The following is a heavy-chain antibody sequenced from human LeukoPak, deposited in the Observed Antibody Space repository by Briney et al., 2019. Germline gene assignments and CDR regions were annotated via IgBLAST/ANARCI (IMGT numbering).Heavy chain of an antibody. CDR3: ARELGLYYYDSSGSGDY. V-gene: IGHV1-46*01. CDR1: GYTFTSYY. J-gene: IGHJ4*02. CDR2: INPSGGST. Sequence: ASVKVSCKASGYTFTSYYMHWVRQAPGQGLEWMGIINPSGGSTSYAQKFQGRVTMTRDTSTSTVYMELSSLRSEDTAVYYCARELGLYYYDSSGSGDYWGQGTLVTVSS. D-gene: IGHD3-22*01.